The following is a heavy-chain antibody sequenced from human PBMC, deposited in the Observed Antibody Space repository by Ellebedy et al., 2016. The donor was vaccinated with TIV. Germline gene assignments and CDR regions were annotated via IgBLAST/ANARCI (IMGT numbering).Heavy chain of an antibody. CDR2: INHSGST. Sequence: SETLSLTXAVYGGSFSGYYWSWIRQPPGKGLEWIGEINHSGSTNYNPSLKSRVTISVDTSKNQFSLKLSSVTAADTAVYYCARGMGLGGRRSLYGMDVWGQGTTVTVSS. D-gene: IGHD3/OR15-3a*01. CDR1: GGSFSGYY. CDR3: ARGMGLGGRRSLYGMDV. V-gene: IGHV4-34*01. J-gene: IGHJ6*02.